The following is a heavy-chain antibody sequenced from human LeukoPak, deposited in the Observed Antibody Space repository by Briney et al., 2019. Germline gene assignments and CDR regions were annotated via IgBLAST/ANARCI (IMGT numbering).Heavy chain of an antibody. J-gene: IGHJ3*02. D-gene: IGHD4-17*01. Sequence: GGSLRLSCAASGFTLSSYAMSWVRQAPGKGLEWVSAISGSGGSTYYADSVKGRFTISRDNSKNTLYLQMNSLRAEDTAVYYCAGAIYGDYVGAFDIWGQGTMVTVSS. CDR3: AGAIYGDYVGAFDI. CDR2: ISGSGGST. V-gene: IGHV3-23*01. CDR1: GFTLSSYA.